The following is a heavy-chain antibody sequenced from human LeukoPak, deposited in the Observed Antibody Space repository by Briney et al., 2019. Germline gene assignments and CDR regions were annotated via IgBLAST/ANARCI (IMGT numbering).Heavy chain of an antibody. CDR1: GFTFDDYA. CDR3: ARDKEGGYYGSGSHEFDY. J-gene: IGHJ4*02. D-gene: IGHD3-10*01. V-gene: IGHV3-9*01. Sequence: GRSLRLSCAASGFTFDDYAMHWVRQAPGKGLEWVSGISWNSGSIGYADSVKGRFTISRDNAKNSLYLQMNSLRAEDTALYYCARDKEGGYYGSGSHEFDYWGQGTLVTVSS. CDR2: ISWNSGSI.